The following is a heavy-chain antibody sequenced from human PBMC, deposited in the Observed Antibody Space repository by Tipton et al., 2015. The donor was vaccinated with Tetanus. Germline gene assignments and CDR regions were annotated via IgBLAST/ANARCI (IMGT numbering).Heavy chain of an antibody. J-gene: IGHJ1*01. Sequence: SLRLSCAASEFTFSTNAMHWVRQAPGKGLEWVSAIRGSGDTTYYADSVRGSFTVSRDSSKDTVYLDVRSLRDEDKAVYYCATDGLPRGFVMVEATTQKYFRQWGRGSLMTVSS. CDR3: ATDGLPRGFVMVEATTQKYFRQ. D-gene: IGHD2-21*01. CDR2: IRGSGDTT. V-gene: IGHV3-23*01. CDR1: EFTFSTNA.